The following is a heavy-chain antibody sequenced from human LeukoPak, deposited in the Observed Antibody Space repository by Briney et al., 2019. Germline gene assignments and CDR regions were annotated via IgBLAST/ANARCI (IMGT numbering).Heavy chain of an antibody. CDR1: GGSISSGGYS. CDR3: ARGYSYGYVLIDY. V-gene: IGHV4-30-2*01. D-gene: IGHD5-18*01. Sequence: SETLSLTCAVSGGSISSGGYSWSWIRQPPGKGLEWIGYIYHSGRTYYYPSLKSRVTISVDRSKNQFSLKLSSVTAADTAVYYCARGYSYGYVLIDYWGQGTLVTVSS. CDR2: IYHSGRT. J-gene: IGHJ4*02.